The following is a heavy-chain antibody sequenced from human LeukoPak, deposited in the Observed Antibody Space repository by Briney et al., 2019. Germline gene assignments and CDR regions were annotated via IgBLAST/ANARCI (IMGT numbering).Heavy chain of an antibody. V-gene: IGHV3-30-3*01. CDR1: GFTFSSYA. CDR3: ARDHHDSSGYYPDY. J-gene: IGHJ4*02. D-gene: IGHD3-22*01. Sequence: SGGSLRLSCAASGFTFSSYAMHWVRQAPGEGLEWVAVISYDGSNKYYADSVKGRFTISRDNSKNTLYLQMNSLRAEDTAVYYCARDHHDSSGYYPDYWGQGTLVTVSS. CDR2: ISYDGSNK.